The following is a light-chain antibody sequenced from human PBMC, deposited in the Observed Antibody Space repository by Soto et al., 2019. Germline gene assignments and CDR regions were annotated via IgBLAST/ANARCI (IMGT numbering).Light chain of an antibody. CDR1: QRISTT. Sequence: RLLTQSPITLSLAPGERATLYCRASQRISTTLVWYQQKPGQPPRLLTYGASTRATGVPARFSGSGSGTEFTLTISSLQSEDFAVYYCQQYNSWVTFGRGTKVDIK. CDR3: QQYNSWVT. J-gene: IGKJ4*01. CDR2: GAS. V-gene: IGKV3-15*01.